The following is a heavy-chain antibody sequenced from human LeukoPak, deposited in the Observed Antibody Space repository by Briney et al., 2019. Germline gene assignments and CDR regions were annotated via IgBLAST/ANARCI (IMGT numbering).Heavy chain of an antibody. CDR2: INPNSGGT. V-gene: IGHV1-2*02. Sequence: ASVKVSCKASGYTFSSYGISWVRQAPGQGLEWMGWINPNSGGTNYAQKFQGRVTMTRDTSISTAYMELSRLRSDDTAVYYCARVHTATATSYGMDVWGQGTTVTVSS. D-gene: IGHD5-18*01. CDR1: GYTFSSYG. CDR3: ARVHTATATSYGMDV. J-gene: IGHJ6*02.